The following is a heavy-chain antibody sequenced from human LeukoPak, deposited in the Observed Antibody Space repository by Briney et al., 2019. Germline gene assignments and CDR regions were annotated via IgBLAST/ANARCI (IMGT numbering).Heavy chain of an antibody. J-gene: IGHJ5*01. CDR2: ISSTGST. CDR3: ARQDGLSVGDLGGWFDF. CDR1: GTSISRHY. V-gene: IGHV4-4*09. D-gene: IGHD3-10*01. Sequence: SETLSLTCTVSGTSISRHYWSWLRQTAGLGLEWLGYISSTGSTTYNPSLEGRVTMSEDTSQNQRSLTLSSVTAADTAVYFCARQDGLSVGDLGGWFDFWGQGILVTVSS.